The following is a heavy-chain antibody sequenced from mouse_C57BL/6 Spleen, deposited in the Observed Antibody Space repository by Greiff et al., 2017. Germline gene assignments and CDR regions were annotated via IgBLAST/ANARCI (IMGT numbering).Heavy chain of an antibody. CDR1: GYAFTNYL. Sequence: QVQLQQSGAELVRPGTSVKVSCKASGYAFTNYLIEWVKQRPGQGLEWIGVINPGSGGTNYNEKFKGKATLTVDKSSSTAYMQLSSLTSEDSAVYYCAISSGSSFYYAMDYWGQGTSVTVSS. D-gene: IGHD1-1*01. V-gene: IGHV1-54*01. J-gene: IGHJ4*01. CDR2: INPGSGGT. CDR3: AISSGSSFYYAMDY.